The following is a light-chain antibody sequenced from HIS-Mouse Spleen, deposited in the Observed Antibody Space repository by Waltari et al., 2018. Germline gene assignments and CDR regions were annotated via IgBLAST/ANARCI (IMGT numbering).Light chain of an antibody. Sequence: SYELTQPPSVSVSPGQTARITCSGDALPKKYAYWYQQKSGQAPVLVIDEEGKRPSGIPGRCSGSSSGTMATLTISGAQVEDEADYYCYSTDSSGNHRVFGGGTKLTVL. CDR1: ALPKKY. CDR3: YSTDSSGNHRV. CDR2: EEG. J-gene: IGLJ2*01. V-gene: IGLV3-10*01.